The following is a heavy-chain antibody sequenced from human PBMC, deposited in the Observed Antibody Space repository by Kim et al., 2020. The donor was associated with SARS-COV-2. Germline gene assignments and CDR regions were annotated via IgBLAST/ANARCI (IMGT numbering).Heavy chain of an antibody. J-gene: IGHJ5*02. V-gene: IGHV1-2*02. Sequence: ASVKVSCKASGYTFTGYYIYWMRQAPGQGLEWMGWINPNSGATNYAQNFQGRVTMTRDMSINTLYMELNSLTSEDTAVYYCARVWQYQLIVEVWFDPWGQGTRVTVSS. D-gene: IGHD2-21*01. CDR3: ARVWQYQLIVEVWFDP. CDR1: GYTFTGYY. CDR2: INPNSGAT.